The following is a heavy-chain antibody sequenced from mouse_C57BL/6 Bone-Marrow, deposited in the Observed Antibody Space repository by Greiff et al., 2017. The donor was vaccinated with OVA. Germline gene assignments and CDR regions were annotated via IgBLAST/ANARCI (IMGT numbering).Heavy chain of an antibody. Sequence: EVMLVESGGGLVQPGGSLSLSCAASGFTFTDYYMSWVRQPPGKALEWLGFIRNKANGYTTEYSASVKGRFTISRDNSQSILYLQMNALRAEDSATYYCARFFDGYPHWYFDVWGTGTTVTVSS. CDR1: GFTFTDYY. V-gene: IGHV7-3*01. J-gene: IGHJ1*03. D-gene: IGHD2-3*01. CDR2: IRNKANGYTT. CDR3: ARFFDGYPHWYFDV.